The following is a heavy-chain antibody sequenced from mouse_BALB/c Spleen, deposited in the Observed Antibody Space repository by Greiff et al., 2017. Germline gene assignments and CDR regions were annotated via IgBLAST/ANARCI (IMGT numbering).Heavy chain of an antibody. D-gene: IGHD2-10*02. CDR3: ARTGYGNYFAWFAY. CDR1: GFTFSSFG. CDR2: ISSGSSTI. J-gene: IGHJ3*01. Sequence: EVKLVESGGGLVQPGGSRKLSCAASGFTFSSFGMHWVRQAPEKGLEWVAYISSGSSTIYYADTVKGRFTISRDNPKNTLFLQMTSLRSEDTAMYYCARTGYGNYFAWFAYWGQGTLVTVSA. V-gene: IGHV5-17*02.